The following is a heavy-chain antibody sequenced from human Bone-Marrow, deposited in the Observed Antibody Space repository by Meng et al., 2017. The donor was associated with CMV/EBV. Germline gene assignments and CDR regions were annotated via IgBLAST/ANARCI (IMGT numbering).Heavy chain of an antibody. Sequence: ASAKVSCKASGYTFTSYYMHWVRQAPGQGLEWMGIINPSSGSTSYAQKFQGRVTMTRDTSTSTVYMELSSLRSEDTAVYYCARVPTTNYYYYGMDVWGQGTTVTFSS. D-gene: IGHD4-11*01. J-gene: IGHJ6*02. CDR2: INPSSGST. V-gene: IGHV1-46*01. CDR3: ARVPTTNYYYYGMDV. CDR1: GYTFTSYY.